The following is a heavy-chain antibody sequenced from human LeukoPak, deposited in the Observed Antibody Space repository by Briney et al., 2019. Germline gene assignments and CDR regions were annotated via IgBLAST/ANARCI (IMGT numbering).Heavy chain of an antibody. CDR3: ARLWFGELNNWFDP. CDR2: IYYSGST. CDR1: GGSISSYY. Sequence: SETLSLTCTVSGGSISSYYWSWIRQPPGKGLEWIGYIYYSGSTNYNPSLKRRVTISVDTSKNQFSLKLSSVTAADTAVYYCARLWFGELNNWFDPWGQGTLVTVSS. D-gene: IGHD3-10*01. J-gene: IGHJ5*02. V-gene: IGHV4-59*08.